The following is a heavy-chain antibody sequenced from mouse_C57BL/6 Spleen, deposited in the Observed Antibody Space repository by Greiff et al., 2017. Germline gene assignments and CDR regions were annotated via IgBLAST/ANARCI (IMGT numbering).Heavy chain of an antibody. V-gene: IGHV1-63*01. Sequence: QVQLQQSGAELVRPGTSVKMSCKASGYTFTNYWIGWAKQRPGHGLEWIGDIYPGGGYTNYNEKFKGKATLTADKSSSTAYMQVSSLTSEDSALYYGARSRTTGVVTGWYFDVWGTGTTVTVSS. CDR2: IYPGGGYT. J-gene: IGHJ1*03. D-gene: IGHD1-1*01. CDR3: ARSRTTGVVTGWYFDV. CDR1: GYTFTNYW.